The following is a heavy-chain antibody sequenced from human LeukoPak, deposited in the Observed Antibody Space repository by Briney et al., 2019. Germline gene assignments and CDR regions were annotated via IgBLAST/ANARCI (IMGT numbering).Heavy chain of an antibody. CDR2: INHSGST. D-gene: IGHD3-22*01. Sequence: SETLSLTCAVYGGSFSGYYWSWIRQPPGKGLEWIGEINHSGSTNYNPSLKSRVTISVDTSKNQFSLKLSSVTAADTAVYYCARGGRDSSGYYYGEFYALDIWGQGTMVPVSS. CDR1: GGSFSGYY. V-gene: IGHV4-34*01. J-gene: IGHJ3*02. CDR3: ARGGRDSSGYYYGEFYALDI.